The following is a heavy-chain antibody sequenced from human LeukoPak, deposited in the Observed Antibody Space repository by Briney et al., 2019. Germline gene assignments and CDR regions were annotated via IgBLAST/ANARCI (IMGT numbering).Heavy chain of an antibody. CDR1: GGSFSGYY. CDR3: ARRSYGSGNWGC. Sequence: SETLSLTCAVYGGSFSGYYWSWIRQPPGKGLEWIGEISHSGSTNYNPSLKSRVTISVDTSKNQFSLKLSSVTAADTAVYYCARRSYGSGNWGCWGQGTLVTVSS. CDR2: ISHSGST. V-gene: IGHV4-34*01. J-gene: IGHJ4*02. D-gene: IGHD3-10*01.